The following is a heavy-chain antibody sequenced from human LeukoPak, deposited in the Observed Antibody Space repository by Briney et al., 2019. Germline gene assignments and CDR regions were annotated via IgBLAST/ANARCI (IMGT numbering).Heavy chain of an antibody. CDR2: IRSNGATA. Sequence: GGSLRLSCAASGFSFSSFAMTWVRQAPGKGLEWVSTIRSNGATAYNADSVKGRFTISRDNSKNTVYGQMNSLRAEDTGVYYCAKAKAAVGTWEWWFGMDIWGQGTTVTVSS. V-gene: IGHV3-23*01. CDR3: AKAKAAVGTWEWWFGMDI. D-gene: IGHD6-13*01. CDR1: GFSFSSFA. J-gene: IGHJ6*02.